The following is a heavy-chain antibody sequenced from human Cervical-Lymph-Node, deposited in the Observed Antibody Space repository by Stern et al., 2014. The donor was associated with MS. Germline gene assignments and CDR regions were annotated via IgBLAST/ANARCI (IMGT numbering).Heavy chain of an antibody. CDR3: AREGARGAAGS. V-gene: IGHV4-31*03. D-gene: IGHD6-13*01. CDR2: IHRSGST. J-gene: IGHJ4*02. CDR1: GGSINNGSYY. Sequence: QVQLQESGPGLVKPSQTLSLICTVSGGSINNGSYYWNWIRQHPGKGLEWIGSIHRSGSTYYNPSLKSRVTISVATSKNHFSVNLASVTAADTAVYYCAREGARGAAGSWGQGTLVTVSS.